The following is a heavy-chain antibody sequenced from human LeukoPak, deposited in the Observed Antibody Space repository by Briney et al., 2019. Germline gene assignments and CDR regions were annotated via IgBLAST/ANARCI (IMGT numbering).Heavy chain of an antibody. Sequence: GGSLRLSCAASGFTFSNYAMSWVRQAPGKGLEWVSTISGNGGSTYYADSVRGRFTISRDNSKNTLYLLMNSLRAEDTAVYYCSRDPGYAIYYFDYWGQGTLVTVSS. CDR3: SRDPGYAIYYFDY. D-gene: IGHD3-3*01. CDR2: ISGNGGST. CDR1: GFTFSNYA. J-gene: IGHJ4*02. V-gene: IGHV3-23*01.